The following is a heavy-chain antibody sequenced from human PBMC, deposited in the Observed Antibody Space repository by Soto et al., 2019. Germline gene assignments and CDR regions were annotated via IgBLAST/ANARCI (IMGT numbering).Heavy chain of an antibody. J-gene: IGHJ1*01. CDR3: ARDLDGLHDDTSGPFPRPG. Sequence: SETLSLTCTVSGGSLSSDDYYWSWIRQAPGRGLEWIGYIHSSGSIYYNPSLKSRATMSIDTAGNQFSLKVSSVTVADTAVYYCARDLDGLHDDTSGPFPRPGWGQGTLVTVSS. D-gene: IGHD3-22*01. CDR1: GGSLSSDDYY. CDR2: IHSSGSI. V-gene: IGHV4-30-4*01.